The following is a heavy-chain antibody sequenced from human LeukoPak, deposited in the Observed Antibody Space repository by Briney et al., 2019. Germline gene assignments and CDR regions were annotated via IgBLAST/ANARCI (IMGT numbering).Heavy chain of an antibody. CDR1: GFTFSSYA. Sequence: HPGRSLRLSCAASGFTFSSYAMHWVRQAPGKGLEWVAVISYDGSNKYYADSVKGRFTISRDNSKNTLYLQMNSLRAEDTAVYYCAREMRSYGPDYWGQGTLVTVSS. J-gene: IGHJ4*02. D-gene: IGHD5-18*01. CDR3: AREMRSYGPDY. CDR2: ISYDGSNK. V-gene: IGHV3-30-3*01.